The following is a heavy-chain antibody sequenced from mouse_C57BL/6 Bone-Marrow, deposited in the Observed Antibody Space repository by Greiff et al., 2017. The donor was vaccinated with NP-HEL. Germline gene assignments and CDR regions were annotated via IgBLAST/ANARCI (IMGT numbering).Heavy chain of an antibody. CDR1: GFTFSSYT. J-gene: IGHJ4*01. CDR2: ISGGGGNT. V-gene: IGHV5-9*01. CDR3: ARIIYYGMDY. Sequence: EVMLVESGGGLVKPGGSLKLSCAASGFTFSSYTMSWVRQTPEQRLEWVATISGGGGNTYYPDSVKGRFTISRDNAKNTLYLQMSSLRSEDTALYYCARIIYYGMDYWGQGTSVTVSS.